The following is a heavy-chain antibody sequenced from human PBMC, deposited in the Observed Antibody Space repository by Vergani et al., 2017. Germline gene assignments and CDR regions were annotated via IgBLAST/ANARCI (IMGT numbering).Heavy chain of an antibody. CDR2: IYLGGTT. V-gene: IGHV4-59*01. CDR1: GDSMNNYY. J-gene: IGHJ5*02. Sequence: QVHLQEAGPGLVKPAETLALTCTVSGDSMNNYYWNWIRQTPGKGLEWIGYIYLGGTTTYNPSLESRVSLSADTSKNQFSLQLTSVTAADTAVYYCASDTHSGQRADRWGQGILVTVTS. D-gene: IGHD6-19*01. CDR3: ASDTHSGQRADR.